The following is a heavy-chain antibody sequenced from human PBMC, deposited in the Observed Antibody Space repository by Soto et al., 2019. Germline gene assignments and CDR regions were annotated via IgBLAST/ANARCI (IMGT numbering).Heavy chain of an antibody. Sequence: HITLKESGPTLVNPTQTLALTCTFSVFSLSTSGAAVGWIRQPPGKALEWLALVYWDDDKRYSPSIKNRVPITNDTSKNLLVRTLTNAEPVETATYYCSHWQLVRFFGLDTQTDVWFDSWRQWTLVTVPS. D-gene: IGHD3-3*01. J-gene: IGHJ5*01. CDR2: VYWDDDK. CDR3: SHWQLVRFFGLDTQTDVWFDS. V-gene: IGHV2-5*02. CDR1: VFSLSTSGAA.